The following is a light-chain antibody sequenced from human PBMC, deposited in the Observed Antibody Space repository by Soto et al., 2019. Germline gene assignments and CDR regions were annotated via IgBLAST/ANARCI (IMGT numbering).Light chain of an antibody. J-gene: IGKJ5*01. Sequence: DIQMTQSPSTLSASVGDRVTITCRASQSVSGWLAWYQQKPGKAPKLLIYAASTLETGVPSRFSGSGSGTEFTLTISSLQPDDFATYYCQQYNSYSIIFGQGTRLENK. CDR1: QSVSGW. CDR2: AAS. CDR3: QQYNSYSII. V-gene: IGKV1-5*01.